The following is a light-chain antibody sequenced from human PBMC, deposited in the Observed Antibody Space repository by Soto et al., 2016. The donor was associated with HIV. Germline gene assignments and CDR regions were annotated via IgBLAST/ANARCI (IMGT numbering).Light chain of an antibody. CDR3: QAWLTNTVM. CDR2: QDN. V-gene: IGLV3-1*01. J-gene: IGLJ3*02. Sequence: SYELNQPPSVSVSPGQTASITCSGNKLGDKYVYWYQQKTSQSPVLVIYQDNMRPSGIPERFSGSNSGNTATPTISETQTMDEADYYCQAWLTNTVMFGGGTKLTVL. CDR1: KLGDKY.